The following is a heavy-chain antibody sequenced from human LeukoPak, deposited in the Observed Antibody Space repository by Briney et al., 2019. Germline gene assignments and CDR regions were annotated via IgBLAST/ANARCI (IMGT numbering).Heavy chain of an antibody. CDR3: VTNGTVTVAGTKFNYFDY. Sequence: SETLSLTCTVSGVSISSSSTYYWGWIRQPPGKGLEWIGSLYYSGSTYYNSSLKSRVTISADTSKNQFSLRLSSVTAADTAVYYCVTNGTVTVAGTKFNYFDYWGQGALVTVSS. CDR1: GVSISSSSTYY. V-gene: IGHV4-39*01. CDR2: LYYSGST. J-gene: IGHJ4*02. D-gene: IGHD6-19*01.